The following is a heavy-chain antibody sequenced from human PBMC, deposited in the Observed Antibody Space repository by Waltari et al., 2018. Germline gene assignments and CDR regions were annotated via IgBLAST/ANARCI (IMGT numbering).Heavy chain of an antibody. Sequence: EVQLLESGGDLEQPGGALIISWVGSGFNFSNYAVNWVRQAPGKWLEWFSTMSGTGDYTYYADSVKGRFTISSDNSKNTVFLHMNNLRVEDTAIYFCAKDQAEWLVLDGYFDSWGQGTPVTVSS. CDR2: MSGTGDYT. D-gene: IGHD6-19*01. J-gene: IGHJ4*02. CDR3: AKDQAEWLVLDGYFDS. CDR1: GFNFSNYA. V-gene: IGHV3-23*01.